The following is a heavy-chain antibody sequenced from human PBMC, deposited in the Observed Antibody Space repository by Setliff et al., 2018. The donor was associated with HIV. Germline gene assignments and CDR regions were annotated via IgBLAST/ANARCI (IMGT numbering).Heavy chain of an antibody. Sequence: PSETLSLTCTVSGGSISSGSFYWSWIRQPAGKGLEWIGHIYTSGSTDYNPSLKSRVTISVDTSKTQFSLKLNSVTAADTAVYYCATDAYHDFLTGPTPGAFDIWGQGTVVTVSS. CDR1: GGSISSGSFY. V-gene: IGHV4-61*09. CDR2: IYTSGST. D-gene: IGHD3-9*01. CDR3: ATDAYHDFLTGPTPGAFDI. J-gene: IGHJ3*02.